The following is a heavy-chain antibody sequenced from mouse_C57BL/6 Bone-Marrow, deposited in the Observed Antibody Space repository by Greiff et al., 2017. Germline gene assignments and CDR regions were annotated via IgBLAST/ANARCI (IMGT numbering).Heavy chain of an antibody. CDR3: ARGYYNNY. D-gene: IGHD2-12*01. Sequence: VQLQQPGAELVMPGASVKLSCKASGYTFTSYWMHWVKQRPGQGLEWIGEIDPSDSYTNYNQKFKCKSTLTVDKSSSTAYMQLSSLTSEDSAVYYCARGYYNNYWDQGTTLTVSS. CDR2: IDPSDSYT. V-gene: IGHV1-69*01. CDR1: GYTFTSYW. J-gene: IGHJ2*01.